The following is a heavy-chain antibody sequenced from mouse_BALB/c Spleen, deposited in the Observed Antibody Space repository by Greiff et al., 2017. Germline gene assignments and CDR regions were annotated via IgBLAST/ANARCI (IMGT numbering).Heavy chain of an antibody. CDR3: ARGGITTGYAMDY. Sequence: EVQLQQSGPELVKPGASVKMSCKASGYTFTSYVMHWVKQKPGQGLEWIGYINPYNDGTKYNEKFKGKATLTSDKSSSTAYMELSSLTSEDSAVYYCARGGITTGYAMDYWGQGTSVTVSS. CDR2: INPYNDGT. CDR1: GYTFTSYV. J-gene: IGHJ4*01. D-gene: IGHD2-4*01. V-gene: IGHV1-14*01.